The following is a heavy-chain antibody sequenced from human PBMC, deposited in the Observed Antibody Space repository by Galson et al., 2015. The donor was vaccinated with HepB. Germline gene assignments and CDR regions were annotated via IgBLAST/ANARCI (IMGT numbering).Heavy chain of an antibody. Sequence: SVKVSCKASGYTFTSYGISWVRQAPGQGLEWMGWISAYNGNTNYAQKLQGRVTMTTDTSTSTAYMELRSLRSDDTAVYYCARVPDYYDSSGLDYWGQGTLVTVSS. CDR1: GYTFTSYG. CDR3: ARVPDYYDSSGLDY. J-gene: IGHJ4*02. CDR2: ISAYNGNT. D-gene: IGHD3-22*01. V-gene: IGHV1-18*04.